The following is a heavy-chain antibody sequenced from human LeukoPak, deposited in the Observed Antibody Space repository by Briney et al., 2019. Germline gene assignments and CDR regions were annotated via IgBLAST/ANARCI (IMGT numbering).Heavy chain of an antibody. V-gene: IGHV3-48*04. D-gene: IGHD3-22*01. J-gene: IGHJ4*02. CDR3: ARDLPYGISDYPPGI. CDR2: ISSRGITI. Sequence: GGSLRLSCEASVFTFSSYSMSWVRQPPGKGLEWVSSISSRGITIYYADSVRGRFAISRDNAKNSLYLQMNSLRAEDTAVYYCARDLPYGISDYPPGIWGQGTLVTVSS. CDR1: VFTFSSYS.